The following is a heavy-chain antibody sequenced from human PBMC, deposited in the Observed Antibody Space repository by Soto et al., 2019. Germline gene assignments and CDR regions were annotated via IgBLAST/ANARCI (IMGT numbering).Heavy chain of an antibody. CDR2: INPNSGVT. J-gene: IGHJ6*03. CDR3: ARKSGGATATLDYYYFYMDV. CDR1: GDSFTGYY. V-gene: IGHV1-2*04. D-gene: IGHD1-26*01. Sequence: QVQLVQSGAEVKKPGASVTVSCRASGDSFTGYYMHWVRQAPGQGLEWMGWINPNSGVTKYAQKFPGWGIMTRDTSLRTDYMELSRLRSDDTAVYYCARKSGGATATLDYYYFYMDVWGTGTTVTGSS.